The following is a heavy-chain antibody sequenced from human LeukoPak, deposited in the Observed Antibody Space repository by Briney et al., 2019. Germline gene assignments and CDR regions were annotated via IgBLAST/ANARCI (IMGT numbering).Heavy chain of an antibody. D-gene: IGHD3-9*01. CDR2: IYYSGST. J-gene: IGHJ6*03. V-gene: IGHV4-59*01. CDR3: ARGSNTIFWSVGYYMDV. CDR1: GGSISSYY. Sequence: SETLSLTCTVSGGSISSYYWSWIRQPPGKGLEWIGYIYYSGSTNYNPSLKSRVTISVDTSKNQSSLKLSSVTAADTAVYYCARGSNTIFWSVGYYMDVWGKGTTVTVSS.